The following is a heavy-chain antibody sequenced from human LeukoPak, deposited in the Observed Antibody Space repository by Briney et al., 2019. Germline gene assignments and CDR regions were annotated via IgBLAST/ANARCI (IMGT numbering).Heavy chain of an antibody. J-gene: IGHJ4*02. CDR2: IYYSGST. CDR1: GGSISSGGYY. V-gene: IGHV4-31*03. Sequence: SETLSLTCTVSGGSISSGGYYWSWIRQHPGKGLEWIGYIYYSGSTYYNPSLKSRVTISVDTSKNQFSLKLSSVTAADTAVYYCARITGGYSYGYFDYWGQGTLATVSS. CDR3: ARITGGYSYGYFDY. D-gene: IGHD5-18*01.